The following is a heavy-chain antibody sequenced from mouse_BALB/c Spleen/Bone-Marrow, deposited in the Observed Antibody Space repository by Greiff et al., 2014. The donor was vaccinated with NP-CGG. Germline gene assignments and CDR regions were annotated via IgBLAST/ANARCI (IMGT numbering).Heavy chain of an antibody. CDR1: GYEFSSSW. J-gene: IGHJ2*01. Sequence: QVQLHQSGPELVKPGASVKISRKASGYEFSSSWMNWVKQRPGQGLEWIGRIYPGDGDINYNGNFKGKATLTADKSSSTAYMQLSGLPSVDAAVYFCVRGGNYRFAYWGQGTPLTVSA. D-gene: IGHD2-1*01. CDR3: VRGGNYRFAY. V-gene: IGHV1-82*01. CDR2: IYPGDGDI.